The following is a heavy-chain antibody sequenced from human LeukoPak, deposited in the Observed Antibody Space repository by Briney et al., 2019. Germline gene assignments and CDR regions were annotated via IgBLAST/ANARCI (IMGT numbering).Heavy chain of an antibody. CDR1: GFTFSSYW. CDR3: ARVSRAMVNAFDI. CDR2: IKQDGSEK. Sequence: SGGSLGLSCAASGFTFSSYWMSWVRQAPGKGLEWVANIKQDGSEKYYVDSVKGRFTISRDNAKNSLYLQMNSLRAEDTAVYYCARVSRAMVNAFDIWGQGTMVTVSS. J-gene: IGHJ3*02. D-gene: IGHD5-18*01. V-gene: IGHV3-7*01.